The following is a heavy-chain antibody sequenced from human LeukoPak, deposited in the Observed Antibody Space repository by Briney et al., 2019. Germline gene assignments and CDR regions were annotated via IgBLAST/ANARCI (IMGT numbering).Heavy chain of an antibody. Sequence: GGSLRLSCAASGFAFSSYAMHWVRQAPGKGLEWVTVISNDGRNKYYADSVKGRFTISRDNSKNMLYLQMNSLRAEDTALYYCARDPVSTALQINSGYWGQGTLVTVSS. CDR3: ARDPVSTALQINSGY. CDR2: ISNDGRNK. D-gene: IGHD5-18*01. V-gene: IGHV3-30*04. J-gene: IGHJ4*02. CDR1: GFAFSSYA.